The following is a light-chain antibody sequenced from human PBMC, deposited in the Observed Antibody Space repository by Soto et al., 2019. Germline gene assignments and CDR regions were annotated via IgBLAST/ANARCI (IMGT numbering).Light chain of an antibody. V-gene: IGLV1-44*01. CDR1: SSNIGSNT. J-gene: IGLJ2*01. Sequence: QSVLTQPPSASGTPGQRVTISCSGSSSNIGSNTVNWYQQLPGTAPKLLIYSNNQRPSGVPDRLSGSKSGISASLAISGLQSEDEADYYCAAWDDSLNGLFGGGTQLTVL. CDR3: AAWDDSLNGL. CDR2: SNN.